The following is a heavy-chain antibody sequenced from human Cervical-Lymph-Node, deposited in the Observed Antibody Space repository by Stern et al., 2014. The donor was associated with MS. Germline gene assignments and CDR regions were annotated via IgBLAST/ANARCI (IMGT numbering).Heavy chain of an antibody. V-gene: IGHV4-4*02. J-gene: IGHJ4*02. D-gene: IGHD1-26*01. CDR1: GGSISTNNW. CDR2: ISHSGNT. Sequence: QVQLQESGPGLVKPSGTLSLTCAVSGGSISTNNWWTLVRQSPEKGLEWIGEISHSGNTNYNSSVKSRVTISLDKSKNQFSLELSSVTAADTAVYYCARAGSDFDSWGQGTLVTVSS. CDR3: ARAGSDFDS.